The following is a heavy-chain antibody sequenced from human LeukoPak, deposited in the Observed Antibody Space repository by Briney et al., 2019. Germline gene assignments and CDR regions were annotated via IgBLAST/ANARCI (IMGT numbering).Heavy chain of an antibody. CDR1: GYTFTVYY. CDR2: INPNSGGT. CDR3: ARETVYSSSPG. V-gene: IGHV1-2*02. D-gene: IGHD6-13*01. J-gene: IGHJ4*02. Sequence: ASVKVSCKASGYTFTVYYMRWVRQAPGQGREWMGWINPNSGGTNYAQKFQGRVTMTRDTSISTAYVELSRLRSDDTAVYYCARETVYSSSPGWGQGTLVSVSS.